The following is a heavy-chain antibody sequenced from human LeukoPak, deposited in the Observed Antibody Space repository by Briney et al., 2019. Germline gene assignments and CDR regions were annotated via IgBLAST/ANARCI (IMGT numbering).Heavy chain of an antibody. CDR3: AKGLYGDLY. CDR2: IGAGGTFT. J-gene: IGHJ4*02. V-gene: IGHV3-23*01. D-gene: IGHD2-21*02. Sequence: GGSLRLSCTASGFTFSSYAMNWVRQAPGKGLEWVSGIGAGGTFTYYADSVKGRFTISRDNSKNTLYLQMDSLRAEDTALYYCAKGLYGDLYWGQETLVTVSS. CDR1: GFTFSSYA.